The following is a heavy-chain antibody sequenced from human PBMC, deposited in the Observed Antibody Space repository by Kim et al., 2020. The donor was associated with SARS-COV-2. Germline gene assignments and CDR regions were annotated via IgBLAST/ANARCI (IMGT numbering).Heavy chain of an antibody. D-gene: IGHD6-19*01. CDR3: ARRAYSSGWWYFDY. V-gene: IGHV3-74*01. Sequence: YADAVKVRFTISRDNAKNTLYLQMNSLRVEDTAVYYCARRAYSSGWWYFDYWGQGTLVTVSS. J-gene: IGHJ4*02.